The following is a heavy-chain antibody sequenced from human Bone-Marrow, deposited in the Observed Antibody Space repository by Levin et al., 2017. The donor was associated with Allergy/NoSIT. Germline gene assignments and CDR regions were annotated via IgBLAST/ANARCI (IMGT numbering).Heavy chain of an antibody. CDR2: LSADGSNQ. J-gene: IGHJ3*01. D-gene: IGHD3-22*01. Sequence: GESLKISCAASGFTSGYFAMSWVRQTPGKGLEWVAGLSADGSNQDYADSVKGRFTISRDNSKNTLYLQMNSLRPEDTAVYHCTRDRTTTGYYYKGSAFDLWGQGTMVTVSS. V-gene: IGHV3-30-3*01. CDR1: GFTSGYFA. CDR3: TRDRTTTGYYYKGSAFDL.